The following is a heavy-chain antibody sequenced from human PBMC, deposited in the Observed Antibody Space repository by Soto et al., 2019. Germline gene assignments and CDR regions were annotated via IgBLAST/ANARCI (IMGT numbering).Heavy chain of an antibody. D-gene: IGHD1-26*01. V-gene: IGHV5-51*01. CDR3: ARQWELPDYYYGMDV. CDR2: IYPGDSDT. CDR1: GYSFTSYW. Sequence: RGESLKISCKGSGYSFTSYWIGWVRQMPGKGLEWMGIIYPGDSDTRYSPSFQGQVTISADKSISTAYLQWSSLKASDTAMYYCARQWELPDYYYGMDVWGQGTTVTVSS. J-gene: IGHJ6*02.